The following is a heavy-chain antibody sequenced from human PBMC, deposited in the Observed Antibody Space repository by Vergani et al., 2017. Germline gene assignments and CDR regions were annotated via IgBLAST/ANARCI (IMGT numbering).Heavy chain of an antibody. Sequence: QVQLQESGPGLVKPSETLSLTCTVSGGSISSYYWSWIRQPPGKGLEWIGYIYYSGSTNSNPSLKSRVTISVDTSKNQFSLKLSSVTAADTAVYYCAGVYGGNSGGFDYWGQGTLVTVSS. CDR3: AGVYGGNSGGFDY. V-gene: IGHV4-59*01. CDR1: GGSISSYY. J-gene: IGHJ4*02. D-gene: IGHD4-23*01. CDR2: IYYSGST.